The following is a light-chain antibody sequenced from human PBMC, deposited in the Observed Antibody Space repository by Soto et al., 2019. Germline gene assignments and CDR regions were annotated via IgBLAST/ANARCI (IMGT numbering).Light chain of an antibody. CDR3: QQYGGSTGT. V-gene: IGKV3-20*01. J-gene: IGKJ1*01. CDR1: QTITSSY. CDR2: STS. Sequence: EIGLTQSPATLSLSPGERATLSCRASQTITSSYLAWYQQRPGQIPRLLIYSTSSRTGGVPDRFSGSGSGTDFTLTISRLEPEDFAVYYCQQYGGSTGTFGQGTKV.